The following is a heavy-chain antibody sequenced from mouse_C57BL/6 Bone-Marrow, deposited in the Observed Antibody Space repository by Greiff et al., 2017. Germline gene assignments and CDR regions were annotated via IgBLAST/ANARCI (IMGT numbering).Heavy chain of an antibody. V-gene: IGHV1-50*01. CDR2: IDPSDSYT. D-gene: IGHD2-1*01. J-gene: IGHJ3*01. Sequence: VQLQQSGAELVKPGASVKLSCKASGYTFTSYWMQWVKQRPGQGLEWIGEIDPSDSYTNYNQKFKGKATLTVDTSSSTAYMQLSSLTSEDSAVYYCARSRGNPSCFAYWGQGTLVTVSA. CDR3: ARSRGNPSCFAY. CDR1: GYTFTSYW.